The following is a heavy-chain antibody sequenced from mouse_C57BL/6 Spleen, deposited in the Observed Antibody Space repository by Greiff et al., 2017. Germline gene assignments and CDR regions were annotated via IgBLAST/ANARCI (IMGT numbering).Heavy chain of an antibody. J-gene: IGHJ3*01. D-gene: IGHD2-1*01. CDR1: GFTFSSYA. CDR3: TREGGYGNYVWFAY. CDR2: ISSGGDYI. Sequence: EVMLVESGEGLVKPGGSLKLSCAASGFTFSSYAMSWVRQTPEKRLEWVAYISSGGDYIYYADTVKGRFTIFRDNARNTLYLQMSSLKSEDTAMYYCTREGGYGNYVWFAYWGQGTLVTVSA. V-gene: IGHV5-9-1*02.